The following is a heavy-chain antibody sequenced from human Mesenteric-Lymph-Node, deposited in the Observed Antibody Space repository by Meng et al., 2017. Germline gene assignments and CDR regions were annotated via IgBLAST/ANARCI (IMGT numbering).Heavy chain of an antibody. V-gene: IGHV3-33*01. D-gene: IGHD3-10*01. CDR3: ARDLLVV. CDR2: KWFDGSNK. J-gene: IGHJ4*02. CDR1: GLAFSRYG. Sequence: VPRVACGGAVVRPVRRARIFCAASGLAFSRYGIDTVRQAAGKGLEWVACKWFDGSNKYYADSVKGRFTISRDNSKNTLYLQMNSLRAEDTAVYYCARDLLVVWGQGTLVTVSS.